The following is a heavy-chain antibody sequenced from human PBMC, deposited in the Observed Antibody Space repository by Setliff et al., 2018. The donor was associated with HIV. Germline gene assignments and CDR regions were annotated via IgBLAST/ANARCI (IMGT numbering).Heavy chain of an antibody. CDR3: ARLTIFGVVEHDY. CDR2: IYYSGST. V-gene: IGHV4-39*01. Sequence: SETLSLTCTVSGGSISSGSYYWGWIRQPPGKGLEWIGSIYYSGSTYYNPSLKSRVTISVDTSKNQFSLKLSSVTAADTAVYYCARLTIFGVVEHDYWGQGTLVTVSS. J-gene: IGHJ4*02. D-gene: IGHD3-3*01. CDR1: GGSISSGSYY.